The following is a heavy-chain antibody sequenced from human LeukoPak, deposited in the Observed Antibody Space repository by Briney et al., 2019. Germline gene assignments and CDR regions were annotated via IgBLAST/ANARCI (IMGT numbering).Heavy chain of an antibody. CDR1: GGSVSSSGYY. Sequence: SETLSLTCTVAGGSVSSSGYYENWIRQHPGKSLEWIGYIYYSGSTYYNPSLKSRVTISLDTSKNQFSLKLSSVTAADTAVYYCARGPGYSGYDLRFDSWGQGILVTVSS. CDR3: ARGPGYSGYDLRFDS. V-gene: IGHV4-31*03. CDR2: IYYSGST. D-gene: IGHD5-12*01. J-gene: IGHJ4*02.